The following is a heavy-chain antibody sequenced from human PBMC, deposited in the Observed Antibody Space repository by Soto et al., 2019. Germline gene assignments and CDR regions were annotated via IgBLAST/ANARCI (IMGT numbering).Heavy chain of an antibody. CDR1: GGTFSTFG. CDR3: ARTAPMDAGDKYYYDF. J-gene: IGHJ4*02. D-gene: IGHD3-16*01. V-gene: IGHV1-69*13. Sequence: SVKVSCKTSGGTFSTFGISWVRQAPGQGLEWMGGIIPFFGTAEYSQKFEDRITITADESTNTVYMDLRSLTSEDTAIYYCARTAPMDAGDKYYYDFWGQGALVTVSS. CDR2: IIPFFGTA.